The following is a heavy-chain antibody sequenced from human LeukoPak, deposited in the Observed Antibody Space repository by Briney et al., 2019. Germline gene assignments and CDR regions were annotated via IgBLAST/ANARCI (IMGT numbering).Heavy chain of an antibody. CDR2: IWYDGSPK. J-gene: IGHJ4*02. CDR1: GFTFSNYG. D-gene: IGHD3-22*01. CDR3: AKYYYDSSGDY. V-gene: IGHV3-33*06. Sequence: GGSLRLSCAVSGFTFSNYGMHWVRQAPGKGLEWVAVIWYDGSPKYYADSVKGRFTIYRDDSTNTLFLQMNSLRVEDTAVYYCAKYYYDSSGDYWGQGTLVTVSS.